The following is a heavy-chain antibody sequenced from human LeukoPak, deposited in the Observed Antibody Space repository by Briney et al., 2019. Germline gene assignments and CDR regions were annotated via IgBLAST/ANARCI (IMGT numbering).Heavy chain of an antibody. CDR3: ARPGYIKQLDS. CDR2: INHSGST. Sequence: TASQTLSLTCTVSGGSINSGSYYWSWIRQPPGKGLEWIGEINHSGSTNYDPSLKSRVTISVDTSKNQFSLKLSSVTAADTAVYYCARPGYIKQLDSWGQGTLVTVSS. V-gene: IGHV4-39*07. J-gene: IGHJ5*01. D-gene: IGHD6-13*01. CDR1: GGSINSGSYY.